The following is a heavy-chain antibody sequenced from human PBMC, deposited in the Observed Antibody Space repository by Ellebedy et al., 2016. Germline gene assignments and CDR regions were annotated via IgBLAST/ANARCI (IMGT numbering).Heavy chain of an antibody. J-gene: IGHJ6*03. CDR3: ARDPGSYYDATDYYYMDV. CDR2: INSDGSTT. Sequence: GESLKISXAASGFTFSSNWMHWVRQAPGKGLVWVSRINSDGSTTSYADSVKGRFTISRDNAKNSLYLQMNSLRAGDTAVYYCARDPGSYYDATDYYYMDVWGKGTTVTVSS. D-gene: IGHD3-22*01. CDR1: GFTFSSNW. V-gene: IGHV3-74*01.